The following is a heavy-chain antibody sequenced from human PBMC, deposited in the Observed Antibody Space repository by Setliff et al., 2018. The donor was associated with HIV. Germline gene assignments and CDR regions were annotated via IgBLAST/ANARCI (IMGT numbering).Heavy chain of an antibody. CDR2: IYSNGRT. D-gene: IGHD3-10*01. V-gene: IGHV4-61*02. CDR3: ARGSYTVRIDY. J-gene: IGHJ4*02. Sequence: SETLSLTCTVSGGSVSDTSYYWSWIRQPAGKGLEWIGRIYSNGRTTHNPSLKSRVTISRDTSENQFSLRLSSVTAADTAVYYCARGSYTVRIDYWGQGTRVTVSS. CDR1: GGSVSDTSYY.